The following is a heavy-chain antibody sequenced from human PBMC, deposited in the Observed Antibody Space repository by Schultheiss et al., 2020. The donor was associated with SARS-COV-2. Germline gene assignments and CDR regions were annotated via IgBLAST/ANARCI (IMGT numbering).Heavy chain of an antibody. CDR3: ARDLWYYGNYDGAYFDY. J-gene: IGHJ4*02. D-gene: IGHD4-11*01. CDR2: ISGSGGST. CDR1: GFTFSSYW. Sequence: GGSLRLSCAASGFTFSSYWMSWVRQAPGKGLEWVSAISGSGGSTYYADSVKGRFTISRDNAKNSLYLQMNSLRAEDTAVYYCARDLWYYGNYDGAYFDYWGQGTLVTVSS. V-gene: IGHV3-21*01.